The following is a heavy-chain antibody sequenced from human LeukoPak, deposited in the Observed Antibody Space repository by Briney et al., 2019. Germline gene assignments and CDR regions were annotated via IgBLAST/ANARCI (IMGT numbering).Heavy chain of an antibody. CDR3: AKGASIAAAGPLVGAYYYYYGMDV. CDR2: INWNSSSI. D-gene: IGHD6-13*01. J-gene: IGHJ6*02. CDR1: GFTFVDYA. V-gene: IGHV3-9*01. Sequence: GGSLTLSCAPSGFTFVDYAMQWVRQPPGKGLEWVSGINWNSSSISYEDSSKSRFTISRDHAKNSLYLQMNSLRAEDTALYYCAKGASIAAAGPLVGAYYYYYGMDVWGQGTTVTVSS.